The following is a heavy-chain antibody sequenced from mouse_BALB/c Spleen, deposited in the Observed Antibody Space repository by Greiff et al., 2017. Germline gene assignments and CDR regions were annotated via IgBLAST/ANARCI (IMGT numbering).Heavy chain of an antibody. J-gene: IGHJ3*01. Sequence: VQLQQPGAELVKPGASVKLSCKASGYTFTSYWMHWVKQRPGQGLEWIGEIDPSDSYTNYNQKFKGKATLTVDKSSSTAYMQLSSLTSEDSAVYYCARGGGFAYWGQGTLVTVSA. CDR2: IDPSDSYT. V-gene: IGHV1-69*02. CDR3: ARGGGFAY. CDR1: GYTFTSYW.